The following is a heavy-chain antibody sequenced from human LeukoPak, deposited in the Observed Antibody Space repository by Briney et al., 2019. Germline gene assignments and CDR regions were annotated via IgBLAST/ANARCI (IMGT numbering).Heavy chain of an antibody. Sequence: GGSLRLSCAASGFVFSSYSMNWVRQAPGEGLEWVSSISGRSEHILYADSVKGRFTISRDNARNLLYLQMNSLRAEDTAVYYCARPYNFSSGYWGYWGQGTLVTVSS. CDR1: GFVFSSYS. CDR2: ISGRSEHI. CDR3: ARPYNFSSGYWGY. J-gene: IGHJ4*02. D-gene: IGHD3-3*01. V-gene: IGHV3-21*01.